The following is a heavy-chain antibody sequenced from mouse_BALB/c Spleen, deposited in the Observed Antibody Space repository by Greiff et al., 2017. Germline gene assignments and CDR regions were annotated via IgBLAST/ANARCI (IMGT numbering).Heavy chain of an antibody. J-gene: IGHJ2*01. CDR2: IDPSDSYT. CDR1: GYTFTSYW. Sequence: VQLQQPGAELVKPGASVKLSCKASGYTFTSYWMHWVKQRPGQGLEWIGEIDPSDSYTNYNQKFKGKATLTVDKSSSTAYMQLSSLTSVDSAVYFCARSDITTPYFDYWGQGTTLTVSS. V-gene: IGHV1-69*02. CDR3: ARSDITTPYFDY. D-gene: IGHD1-2*01.